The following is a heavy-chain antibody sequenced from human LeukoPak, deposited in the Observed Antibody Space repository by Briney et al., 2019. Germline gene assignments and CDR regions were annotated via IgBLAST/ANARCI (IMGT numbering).Heavy chain of an antibody. D-gene: IGHD3-10*01. CDR3: AKDRDYYGSGSKYFDY. Sequence: PGGSLRLSCAASGFPFNSYAMSWVRQAPGKGLEWVSAISGSGGSTYYADSVKGRFTISRDNSKNTLYLQMNSLRAEDTAVYYCAKDRDYYGSGSKYFDYWGQGTLVTVSS. V-gene: IGHV3-23*01. CDR1: GFPFNSYA. J-gene: IGHJ4*02. CDR2: ISGSGGST.